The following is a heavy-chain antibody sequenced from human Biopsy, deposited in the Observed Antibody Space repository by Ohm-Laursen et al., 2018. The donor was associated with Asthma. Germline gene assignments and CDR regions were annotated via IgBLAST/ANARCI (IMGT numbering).Heavy chain of an antibody. CDR2: IKHDGTEK. V-gene: IGHV3-7*01. D-gene: IGHD3-3*02. J-gene: IGHJ1*01. Sequence: SLRLSCSASGFTFGDYWMSWVRQVPGEGLEWVANIKHDGTEKNHVDSLKGRFTISRDNAKNSLYLQMNSLRAEDTAVYYCARTFHFWSPYHAEHYQLWGQGTLVTVP. CDR3: ARTFHFWSPYHAEHYQL. CDR1: GFTFGDYW.